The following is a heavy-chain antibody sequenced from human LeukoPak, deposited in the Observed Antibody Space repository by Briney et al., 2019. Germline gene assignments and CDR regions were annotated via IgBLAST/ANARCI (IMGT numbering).Heavy chain of an antibody. J-gene: IGHJ4*02. V-gene: IGHV3-21*05. Sequence: GGSLRLSCAASGFIFSSYSMNWVRQAPGKGLEWVSYIGIRSSDTYYADSVKGRFTISRDNAKNSLYLQMNSLRAEDTAAYYCARDRGYSSRKYYFDCWGQGTLVTVSS. CDR3: ARDRGYSSRKYYFDC. D-gene: IGHD6-13*01. CDR2: IGIRSSDT. CDR1: GFIFSSYS.